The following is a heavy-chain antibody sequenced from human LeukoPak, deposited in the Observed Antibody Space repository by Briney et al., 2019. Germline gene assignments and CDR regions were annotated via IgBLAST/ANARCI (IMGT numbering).Heavy chain of an antibody. CDR1: GFTFSNAW. D-gene: IGHD6-13*01. J-gene: IGHJ4*02. V-gene: IGHV3-15*01. Sequence: GGSLRLSCAVSGFTFSNAWMSWVRQAPGKGLRWVGRIKSKTDGGTTDYAAPVKGRFTISRDDSKNTLYLQMNSLKTEDTAVYYCTTERVVAAAGTYYWGQGTLVTVSS. CDR3: TTERVVAAAGTYY. CDR2: IKSKTDGGTT.